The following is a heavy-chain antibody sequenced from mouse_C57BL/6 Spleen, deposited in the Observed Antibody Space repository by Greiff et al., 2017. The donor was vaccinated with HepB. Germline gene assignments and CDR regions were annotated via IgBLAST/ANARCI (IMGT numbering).Heavy chain of an antibody. D-gene: IGHD1-1*01. J-gene: IGHJ4*01. CDR2: INPSSGYT. V-gene: IGHV1-4*01. CDR3: ASSLRGYAMDY. Sequence: QVQLQQSGAELARPGASVKMSCKASGYTFTSYTMHWVKQRPGQGLEWIGYINPSSGYTKYNQKFKDKATLTADKSSSTAYMQLSSLTSEDSAVYYCASSLRGYAMDYWGQGTSVTVSS. CDR1: GYTFTSYT.